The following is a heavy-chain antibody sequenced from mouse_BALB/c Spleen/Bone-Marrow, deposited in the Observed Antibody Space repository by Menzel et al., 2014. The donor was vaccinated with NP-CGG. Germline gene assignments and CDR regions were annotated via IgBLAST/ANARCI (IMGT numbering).Heavy chain of an antibody. Sequence: EVKLMESGAELVKPGASVKLSCTASGFNIKDTYMHWVKQRPEQGLEWIGRIDPANGNTKYDPKFQGKATITADTSSNTAYLQLSSLTSEDTAVYYYANYYYGSSLFAYWGQGTLVTVSA. D-gene: IGHD1-1*01. V-gene: IGHV14-3*02. CDR2: IDPANGNT. CDR1: GFNIKDTY. J-gene: IGHJ3*01. CDR3: ANYYYGSSLFAY.